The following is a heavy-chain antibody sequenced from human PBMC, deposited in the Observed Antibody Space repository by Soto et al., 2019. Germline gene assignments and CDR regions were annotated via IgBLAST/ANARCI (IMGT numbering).Heavy chain of an antibody. Sequence: PSQTLALACGISGDSVSSSSSAWNFIRQSPSRGLEWLGRTYYRSKWYNDYAVSVKSRITINPDTSKNQFSLQLNSVTPEDTAVYYCARELLEVSRKWLVTSGLHNWFDPWGQGTLVTVSS. CDR2: TYYRSKWYN. CDR3: ARELLEVSRKWLVTSGLHNWFDP. D-gene: IGHD6-19*01. J-gene: IGHJ5*02. CDR1: GDSVSSSSSA. V-gene: IGHV6-1*01.